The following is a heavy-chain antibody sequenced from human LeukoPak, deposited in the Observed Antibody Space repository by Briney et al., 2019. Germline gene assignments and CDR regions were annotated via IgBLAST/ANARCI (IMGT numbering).Heavy chain of an antibody. CDR3: AKGQDYGDV. J-gene: IGHJ4*02. CDR2: ISSSSSSI. CDR1: GFTFSSYS. V-gene: IGHV3-21*01. Sequence: GGSLRLSCAASGFTFSSYSMNWVRQAPGKGLEWVSSISSSSSSIYYADSVKGRFTISRDNAKKSLFLQMNSLRAEDTAVYYCAKGQDYGDVWGQGTLVTVSS.